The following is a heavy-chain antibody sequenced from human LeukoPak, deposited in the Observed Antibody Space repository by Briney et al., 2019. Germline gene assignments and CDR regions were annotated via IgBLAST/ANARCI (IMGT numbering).Heavy chain of an antibody. V-gene: IGHV4-34*01. D-gene: IGHD2-2*01. CDR2: INHSGST. Sequence: GSLRLSCAASGFTFSSYAMSWIRQPPGKGLEWIGEINHSGSTNYNPSLKSRVTISVDTSKNQFSLKLSSVTAADTAVYYCARGGFRALPAATKNWFDPWGQGTLVTVSS. J-gene: IGHJ5*02. CDR1: GFTFSSYA. CDR3: ARGGFRALPAATKNWFDP.